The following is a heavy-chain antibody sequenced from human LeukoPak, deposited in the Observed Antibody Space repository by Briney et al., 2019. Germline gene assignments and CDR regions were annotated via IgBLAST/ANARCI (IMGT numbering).Heavy chain of an antibody. CDR2: INPNSGGT. CDR3: ARSNSGYYPNFDY. V-gene: IGHV1-2*02. J-gene: IGHJ4*02. CDR1: GYTFTAYY. Sequence: GASVKVSCKASGYTFTAYYLHWARQAPGQGLEWMGWINPNSGGTNYAQNFQGRVTMTRDTSISTAYMELSRLRPDDTAVYYCARSNSGYYPNFDYWGQGTLVTVSS. D-gene: IGHD3-22*01.